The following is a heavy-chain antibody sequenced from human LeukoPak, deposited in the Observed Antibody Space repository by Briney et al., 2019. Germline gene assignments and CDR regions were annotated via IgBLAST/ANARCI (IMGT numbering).Heavy chain of an antibody. J-gene: IGHJ5*02. V-gene: IGHV4-34*01. Sequence: SETLSLTCAVYGGSFSGYYWSWIRQPPGRGLEWIGEINRSGSTNYNPSLKSRVTISVDTSKNQFSLKLSSVTAADTAVYYCARGDDIVVVPAPRGNWFDPWGQGTLVTVSS. CDR1: GGSFSGYY. D-gene: IGHD2-2*01. CDR2: INRSGST. CDR3: ARGDDIVVVPAPRGNWFDP.